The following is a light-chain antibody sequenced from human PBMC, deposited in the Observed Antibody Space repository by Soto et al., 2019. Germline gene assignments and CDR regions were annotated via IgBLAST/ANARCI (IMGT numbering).Light chain of an antibody. V-gene: IGLV1-47*01. CDR3: AVWDNSLNGVA. J-gene: IGLJ2*01. CDR1: NSNMGRNY. Sequence: QSVLTQTPSASGTPGQRITISCSGSNSNMGRNYVYWYQQVPGTAPKLLMYRNDVRPSGVPDRFTGSKSGTSASLAISVLRSEDEADYYCAVWDNSLNGVAFGGGTKLTVL. CDR2: RND.